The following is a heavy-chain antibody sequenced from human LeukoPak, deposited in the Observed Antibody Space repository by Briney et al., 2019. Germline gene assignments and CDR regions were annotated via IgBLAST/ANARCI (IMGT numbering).Heavy chain of an antibody. V-gene: IGHV3-53*01. J-gene: IGHJ4*02. CDR3: ATRIAASGRYYFDY. CDR1: GFIVSANY. D-gene: IGHD6-13*01. CDR2: IYSGGST. Sequence: PGGSLRLSCAASGFIVSANYITWVRQAPGKGLEWVSVIYSGGSTYYADSVKGRFTISRDNSKNTLYLQMNSLRAEDTAVYYCATRIAASGRYYFDYWGQGTLVTVSS.